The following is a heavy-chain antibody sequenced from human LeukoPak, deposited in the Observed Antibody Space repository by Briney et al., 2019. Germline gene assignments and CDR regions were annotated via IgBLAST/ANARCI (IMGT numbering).Heavy chain of an antibody. D-gene: IGHD1-1*01. Sequence: GGSLRLSCAASGFTFSSYAMSWVRQAPGKGLEWVSAISGSGGSTYYADSVKGRFTISRDNSKNTLYLQMNSLRAEDTAVYYCAKALQLERRWIQRDAFDIWGQGTMVTVSS. CDR2: ISGSGGST. J-gene: IGHJ3*02. CDR3: AKALQLERRWIQRDAFDI. CDR1: GFTFSSYA. V-gene: IGHV3-23*01.